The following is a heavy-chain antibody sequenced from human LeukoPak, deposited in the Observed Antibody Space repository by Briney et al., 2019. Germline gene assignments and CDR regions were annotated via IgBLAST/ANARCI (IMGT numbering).Heavy chain of an antibody. CDR2: IYTSGST. J-gene: IGHJ4*02. CDR1: GGSISSSNW. V-gene: IGHV4-61*02. D-gene: IGHD3-22*01. CDR3: ARVTTGGYYNY. Sequence: SETLSLTCAVSGGSISSSNWWSWVRQPAGKGLEWIGRIYTSGSTNYNPSLKSRVTISLDTSENHFSLKLSSVTAADTAVYYCARVTTGGYYNYWGQGTLVTVSS.